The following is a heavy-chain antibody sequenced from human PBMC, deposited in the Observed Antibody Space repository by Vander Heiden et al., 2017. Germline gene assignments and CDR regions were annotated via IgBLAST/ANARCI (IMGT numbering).Heavy chain of an antibody. D-gene: IGHD5-18*01. V-gene: IGHV3-23*01. Sequence: EVQLLESGGGLVQPGGSLRLSCSASGFTFSSYAMTWVRQGPGKGLEWVSAISGSGGSTYYADSVKGRFTISRDNSKNTLYLQMNSLRAEDTAVYYCAKRTGRGYSYGTAFDYWGQGTLVTVSS. CDR2: ISGSGGST. CDR3: AKRTGRGYSYGTAFDY. CDR1: GFTFSSYA. J-gene: IGHJ4*02.